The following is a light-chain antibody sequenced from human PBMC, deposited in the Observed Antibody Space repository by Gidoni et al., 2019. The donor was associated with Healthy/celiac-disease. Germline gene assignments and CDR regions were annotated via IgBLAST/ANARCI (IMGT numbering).Light chain of an antibody. V-gene: IGKV1-39*01. CDR3: QQSYSTRYT. Sequence: DIQMTQSPSSLSASVGDRVTITCRASQSISSYLNWYQQKPGKAPKLLIYAASSLQSGVPSRCSGSGSGTDFTLTISSLKPEDFATYYCQQSYSTRYTFGQGTKLEIK. CDR2: AAS. CDR1: QSISSY. J-gene: IGKJ2*01.